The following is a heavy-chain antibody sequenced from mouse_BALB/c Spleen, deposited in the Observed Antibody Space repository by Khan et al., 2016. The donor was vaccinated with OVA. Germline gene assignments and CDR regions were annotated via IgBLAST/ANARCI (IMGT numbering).Heavy chain of an antibody. Sequence: QVQLQQSGPGLVAPSQSLSITCTVSGFSLTSYGVHWVRQPPGKGLVWLVVIWSDGKTTYNSTLKSRLSISKDNSKSQVFLKMNSLQTDDTAMYYCARNARVITAVMDYWGQGTSVTVSS. CDR3: ARNARVITAVMDY. D-gene: IGHD2-4*01. CDR1: GFSLTSYG. V-gene: IGHV2-6*02. J-gene: IGHJ4*01. CDR2: IWSDGKT.